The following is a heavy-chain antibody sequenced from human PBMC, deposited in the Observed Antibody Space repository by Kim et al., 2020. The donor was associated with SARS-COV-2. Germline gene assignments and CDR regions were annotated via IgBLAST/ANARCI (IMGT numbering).Heavy chain of an antibody. CDR2: INHSGST. CDR3: ARGYGHYYFDY. D-gene: IGHD3-10*01. CDR1: GGSFSGYY. V-gene: IGHV4-34*01. Sequence: SETLSLTCAVYGGSFSGYYWSWIRQPPGKGLEWIGEINHSGSTNYNPSLKSRVTISVDTSKNQFSLKLSSVTAADTAVYYCARGYGHYYFDYWGQGTLVTVSS. J-gene: IGHJ4*02.